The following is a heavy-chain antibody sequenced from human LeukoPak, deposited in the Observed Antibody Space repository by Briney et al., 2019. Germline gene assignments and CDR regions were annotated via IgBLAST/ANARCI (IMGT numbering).Heavy chain of an antibody. D-gene: IGHD6-19*01. Sequence: GGSLRLSCAASGFTFSSYEMNWVRQAPGKGLEWASYISSSGSTIYYADSVKGRFTISRDNAKNSLYLQMNSLRAEDTAVYYCARGQQWLVGNWFDPWGQGTLVTVSS. J-gene: IGHJ5*02. V-gene: IGHV3-48*03. CDR3: ARGQQWLVGNWFDP. CDR1: GFTFSSYE. CDR2: ISSSGSTI.